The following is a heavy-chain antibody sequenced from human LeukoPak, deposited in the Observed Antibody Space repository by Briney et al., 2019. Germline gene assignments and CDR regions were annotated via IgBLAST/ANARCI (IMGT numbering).Heavy chain of an antibody. Sequence: GASVKVSCKASGYTFTGYYMHWVRQAPGQGLEWMGWISPNSGGTNYAQKFQGRVTMTRDTSISTAYMELSRLRSDDTAVYYCARARITMVRGGNWFDPWGQGTLVTVSS. V-gene: IGHV1-2*02. CDR1: GYTFTGYY. CDR3: ARARITMVRGGNWFDP. J-gene: IGHJ5*02. CDR2: ISPNSGGT. D-gene: IGHD3-10*01.